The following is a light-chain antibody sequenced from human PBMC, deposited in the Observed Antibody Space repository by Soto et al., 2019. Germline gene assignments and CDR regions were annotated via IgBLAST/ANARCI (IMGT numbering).Light chain of an antibody. V-gene: IGKV3-15*01. CDR1: QSVSSS. J-gene: IGKJ5*01. CDR3: QKYNDWPQIN. Sequence: EIVMTQAPAALSASPVGRATRSFSASQSVSSSLVWYQQKPGQAPRLLIYGASNRATGIPDRFGGSGSGTDFTLTIRSLKSEDFAVYYCQKYNDWPQINCGKGTRREIK. CDR2: GAS.